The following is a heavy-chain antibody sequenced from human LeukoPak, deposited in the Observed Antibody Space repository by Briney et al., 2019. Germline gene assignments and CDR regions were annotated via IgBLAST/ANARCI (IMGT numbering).Heavy chain of an antibody. J-gene: IGHJ5*02. V-gene: IGHV3-7*01. Sequence: GGSLRLSCAASGFTFSSYWMSWVRQAPGKGLEWVANIKQDGSEKYYVDSVKGRFTISRDNAKNSLYLQMNSLRAEDTAVYYCARSEFAGELFVWFGPWGQGTLVTVSS. D-gene: IGHD3-10*01. CDR3: ARSEFAGELFVWFGP. CDR2: IKQDGSEK. CDR1: GFTFSSYW.